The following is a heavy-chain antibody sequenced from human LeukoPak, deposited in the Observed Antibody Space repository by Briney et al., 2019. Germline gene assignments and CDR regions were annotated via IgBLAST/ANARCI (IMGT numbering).Heavy chain of an antibody. V-gene: IGHV4-31*03. CDR1: GGSISSGGYY. CDR2: IYYSGST. D-gene: IGHD3-22*01. J-gene: IGHJ3*02. Sequence: PSQTLSLTCTVSGGSISSGGYYWSWIRQHPGKGLEWIGYIYYSGSTYYNPSLKSRVTISVDTSKIQFSLKLSSVTAADTAVYYCARVYYYDSSGSPPYFDIWGQGTMVTVSS. CDR3: ARVYYYDSSGSPPYFDI.